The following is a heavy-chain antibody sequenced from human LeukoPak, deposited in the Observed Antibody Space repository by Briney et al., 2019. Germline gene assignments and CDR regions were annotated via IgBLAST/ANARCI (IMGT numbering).Heavy chain of an antibody. CDR1: GGSFSGYY. V-gene: IGHV4-34*01. CDR3: ARGNPTYYYDSSGYYYPASFDY. CDR2: INHSGST. Sequence: SGTLSLTCAVYGGSFSGYYWSWIRQPPGKGLEWIGEINHSGSTNYNPSLKSRVTISVDTPKNQFSLKLSSVTAADTAVYYCARGNPTYYYDSSGYYYPASFDYWGQGALVTVSS. J-gene: IGHJ4*02. D-gene: IGHD3-22*01.